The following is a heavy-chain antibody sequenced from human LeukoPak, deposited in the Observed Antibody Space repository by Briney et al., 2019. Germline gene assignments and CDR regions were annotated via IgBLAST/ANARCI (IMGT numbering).Heavy chain of an antibody. CDR2: IKQDGSEK. CDR3: AGFAVPAARLYYLDY. V-gene: IGHV3-7*01. D-gene: IGHD2-2*01. Sequence: TGGSLGLSCAASGFTFSAYWMTWVRQAPGKGLEWVANIKQDGSEKYYVDSVKGRFTISRDNAKNSLYLQMNSLRAEDTAVYYCAGFAVPAARLYYLDYWGQGTLVTVSS. J-gene: IGHJ4*02. CDR1: GFTFSAYW.